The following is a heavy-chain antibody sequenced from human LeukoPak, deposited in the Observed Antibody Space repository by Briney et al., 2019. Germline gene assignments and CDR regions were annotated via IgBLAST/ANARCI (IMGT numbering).Heavy chain of an antibody. J-gene: IGHJ4*02. Sequence: KTSETLSLTCTVSSGSISSYYWSWIRQRPGNGLEWIGYIYYSGSTNYNPSLKSRVTISVDTSKNQFSLKLSSVTAADTAVYYCARTIAVAGTNYFDYWGQGTLVAVSS. V-gene: IGHV4-59*01. CDR2: IYYSGST. CDR1: SGSISSYY. CDR3: ARTIAVAGTNYFDY. D-gene: IGHD6-19*01.